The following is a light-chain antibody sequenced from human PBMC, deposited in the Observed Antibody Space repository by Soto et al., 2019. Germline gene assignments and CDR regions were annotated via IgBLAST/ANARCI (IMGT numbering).Light chain of an antibody. CDR3: LQDYNYPRT. J-gene: IGKJ1*01. V-gene: IGKV1-5*03. CDR1: QTISSW. Sequence: DIQMTQSPSTLSPSVGDRVTNTCRASQTISSWLAWYQQKPGKAPKLLIYKASTLKSGVPPRFSGSGSGTDFTLTISSLQPEDFATYYCLQDYNYPRTVGQGTKVDIK. CDR2: KAS.